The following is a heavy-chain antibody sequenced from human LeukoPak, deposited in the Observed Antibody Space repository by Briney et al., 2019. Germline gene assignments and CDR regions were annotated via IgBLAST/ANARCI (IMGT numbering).Heavy chain of an antibody. D-gene: IGHD3-3*01. J-gene: IGHJ4*02. CDR3: ARGAMLGRDFWGGFIFDF. Sequence: SETLSLTCTVSGGSISSGSYYWSWTRQPAGKGLEWIGRMYISGSSNYNPSLKSRVTMSIDTSKNQFSLRLRSATAADTAVYYCARGAMLGRDFWGGFIFDFWGQGALVTVSS. V-gene: IGHV4-61*02. CDR2: MYISGSS. CDR1: GGSISSGSYY.